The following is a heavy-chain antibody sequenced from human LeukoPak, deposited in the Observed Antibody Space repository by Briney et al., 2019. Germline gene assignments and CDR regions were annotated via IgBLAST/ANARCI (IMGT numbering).Heavy chain of an antibody. CDR1: GFTFSSYA. Sequence: GGSLRLSCAASGFTFSSYAMSWVRQAPGMGLEWVSAISGSGGSTYYADSVKGRFTISRDNSKNTLYLQMNSLRAEDTAVYYCAKGGYYDSSGYLFDYWGQGTLVTVSS. CDR3: AKGGYYDSSGYLFDY. D-gene: IGHD3-22*01. V-gene: IGHV3-23*01. J-gene: IGHJ4*02. CDR2: ISGSGGST.